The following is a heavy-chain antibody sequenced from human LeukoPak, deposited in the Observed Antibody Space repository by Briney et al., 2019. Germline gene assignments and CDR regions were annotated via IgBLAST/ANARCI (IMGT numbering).Heavy chain of an antibody. D-gene: IGHD3-3*01. CDR3: ARGGTYYDFWSGPYYFDY. Sequence: GGSLRLSCAASGFTFSSYAMHWVRQAPGKGLEYVSAISSNGGSTYYANSVKGRFTISRDNSKNTLYLQMGSLRAEDMAVYYCARGGTYYDFWSGPYYFDYWGQGTLVTVSS. CDR1: GFTFSSYA. V-gene: IGHV3-64*01. J-gene: IGHJ4*02. CDR2: ISSNGGST.